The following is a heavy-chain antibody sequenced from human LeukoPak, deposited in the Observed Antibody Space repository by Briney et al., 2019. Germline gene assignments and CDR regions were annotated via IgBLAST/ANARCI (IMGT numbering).Heavy chain of an antibody. CDR2: IYYSGST. CDR1: DGYVSSSGHY. CDR3: ARRKGSGRNPGGVDY. Sequence: PSDTHSLTRNVSDGYVSSSGHYCGCVRQPPGKRLEWIGSIYYSGSTYYYASLTSRVDISVDTSKNQFSLKLTSVTAADTAVYYCARRKGSGRNPGGVDYWGQGTLVTVSS. J-gene: IGHJ4*02. D-gene: IGHD1-26*01. V-gene: IGHV4-39*01.